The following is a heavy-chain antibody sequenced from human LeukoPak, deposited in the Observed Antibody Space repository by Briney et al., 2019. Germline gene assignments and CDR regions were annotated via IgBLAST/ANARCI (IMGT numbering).Heavy chain of an antibody. Sequence: GGSVTLLCAASRFTLSDQYMVWLRRAPGKGREGVGRRRNKVKSYTTGFSACVKGRFTISRDNSNILLYLQIDSVKSEDAAVYYCSRAPSGIAAAGAVAYYFPMDVWSQGTTVTVSS. CDR1: RFTLSDQY. D-gene: IGHD6-13*01. CDR3: SRAPSGIAAAGAVAYYFPMDV. V-gene: IGHV3-72*01. CDR2: RRNKVKSYTT. J-gene: IGHJ6*02.